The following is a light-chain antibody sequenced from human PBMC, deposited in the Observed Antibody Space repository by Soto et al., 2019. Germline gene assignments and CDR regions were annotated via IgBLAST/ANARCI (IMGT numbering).Light chain of an antibody. Sequence: EIVMTQSPATLSVSPGERATLSCRARQSVSSKLAWYQQKPGQPPRLLIYGASTRATGIPARFSGSGSGTEFTLTISSLQSEDFAVYYCQQYSNWPLTFGGGTKVEIK. CDR3: QQYSNWPLT. CDR1: QSVSSK. J-gene: IGKJ4*01. V-gene: IGKV3-15*01. CDR2: GAS.